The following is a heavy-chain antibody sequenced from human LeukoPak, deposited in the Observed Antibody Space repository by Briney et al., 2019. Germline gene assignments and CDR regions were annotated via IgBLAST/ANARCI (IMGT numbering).Heavy chain of an antibody. CDR1: GFTFSNYW. D-gene: IGHD3-9*01. CDR2: IKTDGSSS. V-gene: IGHV3-74*01. Sequence: GGSLRLSCAASGFTFSNYWMHWVRQAPGKGLVWVSRIKTDGSSSSYADSVKGRFTISRDNAKNTVYLQMNSLRAGDTAVYYCVREGRYFDVLSGYSYYYMDVWGKGTTVTISS. J-gene: IGHJ6*03. CDR3: VREGRYFDVLSGYSYYYMDV.